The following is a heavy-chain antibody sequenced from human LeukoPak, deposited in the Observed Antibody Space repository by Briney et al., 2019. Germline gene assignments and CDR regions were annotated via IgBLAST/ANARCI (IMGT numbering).Heavy chain of an antibody. D-gene: IGHD3-22*01. CDR2: IWYDGSNK. CDR3: ARADYYDAGFDP. J-gene: IGHJ5*02. Sequence: GGSLRLSCAASGFTFSSYGMHWVRQAPGKGLEWVAVIWYDGSNKYYADSVKGRFTISRDNSKNTLYLQMNSLRAEDTAVYYCARADYYDAGFDPWGQGTLVTVSS. V-gene: IGHV3-33*08. CDR1: GFTFSSYG.